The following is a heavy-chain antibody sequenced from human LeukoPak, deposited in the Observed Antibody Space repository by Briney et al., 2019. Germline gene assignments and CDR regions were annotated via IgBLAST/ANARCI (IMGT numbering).Heavy chain of an antibody. CDR1: GGSISSYY. CDR3: ASRITMIVVANHAFDI. Sequence: PSETLSLTCTVSGGSISSYYWSWIRQPAGKGLEWIGRIYTSGSTNYNPSLKSRVTMSVDTSKNQFSLKLSSVTAADTAVYYCASRITMIVVANHAFDIWGQGTMVTVSS. CDR2: IYTSGST. J-gene: IGHJ3*02. D-gene: IGHD3-22*01. V-gene: IGHV4-4*07.